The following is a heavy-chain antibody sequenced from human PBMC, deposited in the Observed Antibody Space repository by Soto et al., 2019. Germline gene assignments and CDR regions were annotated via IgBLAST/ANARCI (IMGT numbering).Heavy chain of an antibody. V-gene: IGHV3-66*01. CDR1: GFTVSSNY. Sequence: GGSLRLSCAASGFTVSSNYMSWVRQAPGKGLEWVSVIYSGGSTYYADSVKGRFTISRDNSKNTLYLQMNSLRAEDTAVYYCARDADYSNSFDYWGQGTLVTVSS. J-gene: IGHJ4*02. CDR2: IYSGGST. CDR3: ARDADYSNSFDY. D-gene: IGHD4-4*01.